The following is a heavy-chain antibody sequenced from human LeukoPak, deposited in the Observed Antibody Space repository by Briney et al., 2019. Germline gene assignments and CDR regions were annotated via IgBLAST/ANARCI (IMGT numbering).Heavy chain of an antibody. CDR2: INWNGGST. J-gene: IGHJ4*02. CDR3: VRDWGYDSSGYWQKYFDT. D-gene: IGHD3-22*01. CDR1: GFTFDDYG. V-gene: IGHV3-20*04. Sequence: GGSLRLSCAASGFTFDDYGMSWVRQAPGKGLEWVSGINWNGGSTGYTDSVKGRFTISRDNAKNTLYLQMNSLRAEDTAVYYCVRDWGYDSSGYWQKYFDTWGQGTLVTVSS.